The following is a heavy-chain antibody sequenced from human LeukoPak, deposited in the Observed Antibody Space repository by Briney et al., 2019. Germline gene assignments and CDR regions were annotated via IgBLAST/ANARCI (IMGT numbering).Heavy chain of an antibody. CDR1: GFTFSSSA. J-gene: IGHJ4*02. Sequence: GGSLRLSCAASGFTFSSSAMSWVRQAPGKGLEWVSAISNNGGYTYYADSVQGRFTISRDNSKNTLYLQMNSLRAEDTAVYFCARGDTGITALNYWGQGTLVTVSS. CDR3: ARGDTGITALNY. V-gene: IGHV3-23*01. D-gene: IGHD1-14*01. CDR2: ISNNGGYT.